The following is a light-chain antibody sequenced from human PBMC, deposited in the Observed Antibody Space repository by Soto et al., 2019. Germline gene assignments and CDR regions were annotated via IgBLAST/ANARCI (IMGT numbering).Light chain of an antibody. V-gene: IGLV1-40*01. J-gene: IGLJ2*01. CDR2: GNS. CDR1: SSNIGAGYD. Sequence: QSVLTQPPSVSGAPGQRVTISCTGSSSNIGAGYDVHWYQQLPGTAPKLLIYGNSNRPSGVPDRFSGSKSGTSASLAITGLHAEDEADYYCQSYESSLSGWVVFGGGTKLTVL. CDR3: QSYESSLSGWVV.